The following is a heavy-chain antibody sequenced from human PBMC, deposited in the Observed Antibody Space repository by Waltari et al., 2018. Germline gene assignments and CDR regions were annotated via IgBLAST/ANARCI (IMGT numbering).Heavy chain of an antibody. CDR2: ISYDGSNK. V-gene: IGHV3-30*03. CDR1: GFTFSSYG. J-gene: IGHJ4*02. CDR3: VRPYYSSSNYYFDY. D-gene: IGHD6-6*01. Sequence: QVQLVESGGGVVQPGRSLRLSCAASGFTFSSYGMHWVRQAPGKGLEWVAVISYDGSNKYYADSVKGRFTISRDNSKNTLYLQMNSLRAEDTAVYYCVRPYYSSSNYYFDYWGQGTLVTVSS.